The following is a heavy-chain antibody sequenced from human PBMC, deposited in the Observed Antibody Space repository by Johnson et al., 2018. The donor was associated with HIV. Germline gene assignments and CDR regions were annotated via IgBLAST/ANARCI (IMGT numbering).Heavy chain of an antibody. Sequence: QVQLVESGGGVVQPGRSLRLSCAASGFTFSSYAMPWVRQAPGKGLEWVAVISYDGSLEYYADSVKGRFTVSRDNSKNTVDIHMDSLRPEDTSVYFCARGRTTAVRRWGNDAFDIWGLGTMVTVSS. CDR3: ARGRTTAVRRWGNDAFDI. J-gene: IGHJ3*02. V-gene: IGHV3-30*04. D-gene: IGHD4-11*01. CDR2: ISYDGSLE. CDR1: GFTFSSYA.